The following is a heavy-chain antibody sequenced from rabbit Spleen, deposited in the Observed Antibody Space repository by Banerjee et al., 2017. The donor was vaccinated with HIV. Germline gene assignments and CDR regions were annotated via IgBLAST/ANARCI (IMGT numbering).Heavy chain of an antibody. V-gene: IGHV1S45*01. J-gene: IGHJ3*01. D-gene: IGHD4-2*01. CDR3: VRGGYGGHIYAMGL. CDR2: IDTNDGDT. CDR1: GFSFSSNW. Sequence: LEESGGGLVKPGGTLTLTCTVSGFSFSSNWICWVRQAPGKGLEWIACIDTNDGDTDYANWPKGRFTISKTSSTTVTLQMTSLTAADTATYFCVRGGYGGHIYAMGLWGQGTLVTVS.